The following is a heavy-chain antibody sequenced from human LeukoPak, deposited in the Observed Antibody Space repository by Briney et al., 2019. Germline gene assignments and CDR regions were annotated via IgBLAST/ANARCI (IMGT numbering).Heavy chain of an antibody. D-gene: IGHD3-3*01. CDR1: GGSISSYY. CDR2: IYYSGST. J-gene: IGHJ4*02. Sequence: PSETLSLTCTVSGGSISSYYWSWIRQPPGKGLEWIGYIYYSGSTNYNPSLKSRVTISVDTSKNQFSLKLSSVTAADTAVYYCARKSRFLEWLPFDYWGQGTLVTVSS. CDR3: ARKSRFLEWLPFDY. V-gene: IGHV4-59*12.